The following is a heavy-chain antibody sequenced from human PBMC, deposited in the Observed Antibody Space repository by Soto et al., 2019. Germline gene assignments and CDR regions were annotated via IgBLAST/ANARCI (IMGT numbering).Heavy chain of an antibody. Sequence: QVQLVQSGAEVKKPGASVKVSCKASGYTFTSYGISWVRQAPGQGLEWMGWISAYNGNTNYAQKLQGRVTMTTDTSTSXXDXEXXSLRSDDTAVYYCARDAPNSPLRYFDWRKNNWFDPWGQGTLVTVSS. V-gene: IGHV1-18*01. CDR1: GYTFTSYG. CDR3: ARDAPNSPLRYFDWRKNNWFDP. J-gene: IGHJ5*02. D-gene: IGHD3-9*01. CDR2: ISAYNGNT.